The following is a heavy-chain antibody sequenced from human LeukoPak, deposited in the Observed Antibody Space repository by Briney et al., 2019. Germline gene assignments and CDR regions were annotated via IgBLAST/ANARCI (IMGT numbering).Heavy chain of an antibody. V-gene: IGHV3-48*02. Sequence: GGSLGLSCAAPGFIFHDYAIHWVRQAPGKGLEWVSYISSSSSTIYYADSVKGRFTISRDNAKNSLYLQMNSLRDEDTAMYYCARDLAVSDYWGQGTLVTVSS. J-gene: IGHJ4*02. CDR1: GFIFHDYA. CDR2: ISSSSSTI. CDR3: ARDLAVSDY.